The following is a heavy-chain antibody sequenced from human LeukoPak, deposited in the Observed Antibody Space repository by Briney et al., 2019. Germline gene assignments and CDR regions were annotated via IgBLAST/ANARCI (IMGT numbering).Heavy chain of an antibody. D-gene: IGHD5-12*01. CDR1: GFTFSSYA. CDR2: ISYDGSNK. Sequence: GGSLRLSCAASGFTFSSYAMHWVRQAPGKGLEWVAVISYDGSNKYYADSVKGRFTISRDNSKNTLYLQMNSLRAEDTAVYYCARGANGRLLLFKWLRFSGRFDPWGQGTLVTVSS. V-gene: IGHV3-30*04. J-gene: IGHJ5*02. CDR3: ARGANGRLLLFKWLRFSGRFDP.